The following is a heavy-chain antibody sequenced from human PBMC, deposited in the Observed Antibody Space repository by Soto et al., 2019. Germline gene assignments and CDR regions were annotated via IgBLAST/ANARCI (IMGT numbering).Heavy chain of an antibody. CDR3: ARDLRFLEWLGMDV. Sequence: QVQLQEPGPGLVKPSQTLSLTCTVSGGSISSGGYYWSWIRQHPGKGLEWIGYIYYSGSTYYNPSLKSRVNISVDTSKNQFSLKLSSVTAADTAVYYCARDLRFLEWLGMDVWGQGTTVTVSS. J-gene: IGHJ6*02. D-gene: IGHD3-3*01. V-gene: IGHV4-31*03. CDR2: IYYSGST. CDR1: GGSISSGGYY.